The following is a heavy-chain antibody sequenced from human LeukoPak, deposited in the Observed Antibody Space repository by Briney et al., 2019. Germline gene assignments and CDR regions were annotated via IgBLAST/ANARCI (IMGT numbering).Heavy chain of an antibody. V-gene: IGHV4-59*08. D-gene: IGHD3-22*01. Sequence: PQTLSLTCTVSGGSISTYYWSWIRQPPGQGREWIGDVYYSGSTNYNPSLKSRVTISVDTSKNQFSLKLSSVAAADTAVYYCARADDSSGLTFDYWGQGSLVTVSS. CDR1: GGSISTYY. CDR3: ARADDSSGLTFDY. CDR2: VYYSGST. J-gene: IGHJ4*02.